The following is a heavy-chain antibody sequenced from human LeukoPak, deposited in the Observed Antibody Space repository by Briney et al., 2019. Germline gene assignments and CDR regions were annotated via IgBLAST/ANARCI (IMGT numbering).Heavy chain of an antibody. Sequence: GGSLRLSCAAYGFIFSRSWMNWVRQAPGKGLEWVANIKQDGSEKYYVDSVKGRFTISRDNAKNSLYLQMNSLRAEDTAVYYCARESYFYDRSGNYPRLDYWGQGTPVTVSS. CDR3: ARESYFYDRSGNYPRLDY. D-gene: IGHD3-22*01. CDR2: IKQDGSEK. CDR1: GFIFSRSW. J-gene: IGHJ4*02. V-gene: IGHV3-7*01.